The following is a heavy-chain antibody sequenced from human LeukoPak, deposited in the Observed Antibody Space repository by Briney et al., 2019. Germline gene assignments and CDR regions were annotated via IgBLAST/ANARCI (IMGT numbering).Heavy chain of an antibody. V-gene: IGHV4-34*01. CDR1: GGSFSGYY. Sequence: SETLSLTCAVYGGSFSGYYWSWIRQPPGKGLEWIGEINHSGSTNYNPSLKSRVTISVDTSKNQFSLKLSSVTAADTAVYYCARGGRDGYIYTFDSWGQGTLVTVSS. D-gene: IGHD5-24*01. J-gene: IGHJ4*02. CDR2: INHSGST. CDR3: ARGGRDGYIYTFDS.